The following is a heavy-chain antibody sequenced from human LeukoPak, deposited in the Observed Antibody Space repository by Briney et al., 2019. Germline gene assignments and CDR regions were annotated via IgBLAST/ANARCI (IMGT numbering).Heavy chain of an antibody. CDR3: ARSPGGVYYFDY. V-gene: IGHV4-34*01. J-gene: IGHJ4*02. D-gene: IGHD2-8*01. CDR2: INHSGST. Sequence: GSLRLSCAASGFTSSSYWMSWVRQPPGKGLEWIGEINHSGSTNYNPSLKSRVTISVDTSKNQLSLKLSSVTAADTAVYYCARSPGGVYYFDYWGQGTLVTVSS. CDR1: GFTSSSYW.